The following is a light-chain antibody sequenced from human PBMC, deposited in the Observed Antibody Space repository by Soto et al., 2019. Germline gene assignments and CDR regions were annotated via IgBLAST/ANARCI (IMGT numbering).Light chain of an antibody. CDR2: DAF. V-gene: IGKV1-33*01. Sequence: DIPMTQSPSSLSASVGDSVTMTCQASQDIKNFLNWYQQKPGKAPKLLIYDAFKLDTGVPSRFSGSGSGTGFTFTISILQAEDIATYFCQQYDSLPPTFGGGTKVEI. J-gene: IGKJ4*01. CDR1: QDIKNF. CDR3: QQYDSLPPT.